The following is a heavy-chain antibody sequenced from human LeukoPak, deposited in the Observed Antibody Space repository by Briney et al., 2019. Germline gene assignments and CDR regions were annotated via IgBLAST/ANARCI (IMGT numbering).Heavy chain of an antibody. V-gene: IGHV3-23*01. CDR2: ISGSGGST. CDR3: AKGEGGYGDCFDY. D-gene: IGHD4-17*01. J-gene: IGHJ4*02. CDR1: GFTFCSYA. Sequence: GGSLRLSCAASGFTFCSYAMSWVRQAPGKGLGWVSAISGSGGSTFYADSVKGRFPLSRENSKNTLYLQMNTLRAEDTAVYYCAKGEGGYGDCFDYWGQGTLVTVSS.